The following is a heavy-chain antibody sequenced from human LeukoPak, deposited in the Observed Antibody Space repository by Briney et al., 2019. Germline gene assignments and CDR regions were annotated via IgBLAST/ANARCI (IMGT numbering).Heavy chain of an antibody. CDR2: ISYDGSNK. V-gene: IGHV3-30*18. CDR3: AKPPQSGSGTEYFQH. CDR1: GFTFSSYG. D-gene: IGHD1-26*01. J-gene: IGHJ1*01. Sequence: GGSLRLSCAASGFTFSSYGMHWVRQAPGKGLEWVAVISYDGSNKFYADSVKGRFTISRDNSKNTLYLQMNSLTADDTAVHYCAKPPQSGSGTEYFQHWGQGTLVTVSS.